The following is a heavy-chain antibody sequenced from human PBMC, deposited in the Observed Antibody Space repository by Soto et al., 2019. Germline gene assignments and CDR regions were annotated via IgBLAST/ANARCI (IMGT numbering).Heavy chain of an antibody. CDR3: AKAAMVRGVTPYYYGMDV. V-gene: IGHV3-23*01. Sequence: EVQLLESGGGLVQPGGSLRLSCAASGFTFSSYAMSWVRQAPGKGLEWVSAISGSGGSTYYADSVKGRFTISRDNSKNTLYLQMNGLRAEDTAVYYCAKAAMVRGVTPYYYGMDVWGQGTTVTVSS. J-gene: IGHJ6*02. D-gene: IGHD3-10*01. CDR2: ISGSGGST. CDR1: GFTFSSYA.